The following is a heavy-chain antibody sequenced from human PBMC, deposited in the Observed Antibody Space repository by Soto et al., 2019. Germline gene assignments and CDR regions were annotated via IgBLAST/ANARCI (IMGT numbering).Heavy chain of an antibody. CDR1: GGSISSGDYY. V-gene: IGHV4-30-4*01. J-gene: IGHJ4*02. CDR3: ARDRSRSGFDY. Sequence: QVQLQESGPGLVKPSQTLSLTCTVSGGSISSGDYYWSWIRQPPGKGLEWIGYIYYSGSTYYNPSLKSRLTISVDTYKTPFSLNLSSVTAADTDVYYCARDRSRSGFDYWGQGTLVTVSS. CDR2: IYYSGST. D-gene: IGHD2-15*01.